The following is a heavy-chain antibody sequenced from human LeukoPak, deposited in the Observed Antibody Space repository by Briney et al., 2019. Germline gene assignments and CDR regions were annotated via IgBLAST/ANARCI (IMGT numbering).Heavy chain of an antibody. CDR3: AKVSGIAAAGARFDY. J-gene: IGHJ4*02. CDR1: GFTFSNAW. D-gene: IGHD6-13*01. V-gene: IGHV3-23*01. CDR2: ISGSGSIT. Sequence: PGGSLTLSCAASGFTFSNAWMSWVRQAPGKGLEWVSGISGSGSITYYADSVKGRFTISRDNSKNTLYLQMNSLRAEDTAVYYCAKVSGIAAAGARFDYWGQGTLVTVSS.